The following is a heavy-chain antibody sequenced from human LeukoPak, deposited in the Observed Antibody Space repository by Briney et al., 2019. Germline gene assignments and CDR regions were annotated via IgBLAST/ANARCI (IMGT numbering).Heavy chain of an antibody. D-gene: IGHD1-1*01. J-gene: IGHJ4*02. CDR2: INPNSGGT. V-gene: IGHV1-2*02. Sequence: ASVKVSCKASGYTFTDYFMQWVRHAPGQGLEWMGWINPNSGGTSYAQKFQGRVTMTRDTSISTVYIELSRLRSDDTAVYYCARDYELGTAGTAYEYFDYWGQGTLVTVSS. CDR1: GYTFTDYF. CDR3: ARDYELGTAGTAYEYFDY.